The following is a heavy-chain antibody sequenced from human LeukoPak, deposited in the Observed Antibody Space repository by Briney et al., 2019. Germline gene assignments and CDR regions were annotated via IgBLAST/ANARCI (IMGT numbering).Heavy chain of an antibody. Sequence: PGGSLRLSCAASGFSFDDYGMSWVRQAPGKGLEWVSGINWNGGSTGYADSVKGRFTISRDNAKNSLYLQMNSLRAEDTALYYCARDLSYINYPLHWGQGTLVTVSS. CDR2: INWNGGST. V-gene: IGHV3-20*04. CDR3: ARDLSYINYPLH. D-gene: IGHD4-11*01. CDR1: GFSFDDYG. J-gene: IGHJ4*02.